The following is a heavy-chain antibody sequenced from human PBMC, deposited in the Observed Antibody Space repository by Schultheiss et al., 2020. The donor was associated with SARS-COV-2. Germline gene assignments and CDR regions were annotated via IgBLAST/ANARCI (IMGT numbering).Heavy chain of an antibody. CDR2: INHSGTT. J-gene: IGHJ4*02. D-gene: IGHD3-10*01. Sequence: SETLSLACTVSGGSISSGDYYWSWIRQPPGKGLEWIGEINHSGTTNYNPSLKSRVTISVDTSKNQFSLKLSSVTAADTAVYYCAREEPFREFDYWGQGTLVTVSS. CDR3: AREEPFREFDY. CDR1: GGSISSGDYY. V-gene: IGHV4-30-4*01.